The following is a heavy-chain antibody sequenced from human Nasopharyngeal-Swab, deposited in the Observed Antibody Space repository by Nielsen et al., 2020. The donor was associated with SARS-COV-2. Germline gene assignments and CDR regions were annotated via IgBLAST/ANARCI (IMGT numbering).Heavy chain of an antibody. J-gene: IGHJ4*02. CDR3: ARGQGPRHYYDSSGYYYDVLGRGYYFDY. V-gene: IGHV4-34*01. Sequence: WIRQPPGTGLDWIGETNHSGSTNYNPSLKSRVTISVDTSKNQFSLKLSSVTAADTAVYYCARGQGPRHYYDSSGYYYDVLGRGYYFDYWGQGTLVTVSS. CDR2: TNHSGST. D-gene: IGHD3-22*01.